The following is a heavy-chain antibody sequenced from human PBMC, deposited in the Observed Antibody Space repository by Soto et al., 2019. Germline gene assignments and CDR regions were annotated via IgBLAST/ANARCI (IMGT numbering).Heavy chain of an antibody. CDR3: AKAQEASGNVNSFLHF. Sequence: EVQLLESGGALVQPGGSLRLSCAASGFGFSAYAMSWVRQAPGRGLQGVTVTTGSGETTYYADSVRGRFTISRDNSKNTHHLHIYSLRAEDTATYYCAKAQEASGNVNSFLHFWGQGTLVTVSS. CDR1: GFGFSAYA. CDR2: TTGSGETT. J-gene: IGHJ4*02. D-gene: IGHD5-12*01. V-gene: IGHV3-23*01.